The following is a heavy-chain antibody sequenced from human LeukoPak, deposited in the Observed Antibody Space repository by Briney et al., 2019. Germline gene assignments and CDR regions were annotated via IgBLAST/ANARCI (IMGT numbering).Heavy chain of an antibody. Sequence: ASVTVSFKSSGYTFTDYYMLWMRQPPAQGLEWVGWINPNSGGTNYAKKFQGRVNMTRDASISTAYMELSRLRSDDTAVYYCASGRRYSSSWYQLYNWFDPWGQGTLVTVSS. CDR3: ASGRRYSSSWYQLYNWFDP. J-gene: IGHJ5*02. D-gene: IGHD6-13*01. V-gene: IGHV1-2*02. CDR2: INPNSGGT. CDR1: GYTFTDYY.